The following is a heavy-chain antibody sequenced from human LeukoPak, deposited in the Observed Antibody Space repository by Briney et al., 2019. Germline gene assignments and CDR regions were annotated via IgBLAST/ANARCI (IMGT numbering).Heavy chain of an antibody. CDR2: ISAYDGNT. J-gene: IGHJ4*02. V-gene: IGHV1-18*01. CDR3: ARDGRFAAYEPDY. D-gene: IGHD1-26*01. Sequence: ASVKVSCKASGLTFSYYGITWVRQAPGQGLEWVGWISAYDGNTNYAQKFQGRVTMTTDTSTSTAHMELRSLRYDDTAVYYCARDGRFAAYEPDYWGQGTLVTVSS. CDR1: GLTFSYYG.